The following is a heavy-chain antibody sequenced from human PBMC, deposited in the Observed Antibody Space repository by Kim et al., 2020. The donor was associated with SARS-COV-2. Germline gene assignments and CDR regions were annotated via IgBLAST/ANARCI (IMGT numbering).Heavy chain of an antibody. V-gene: IGHV3-74*01. CDR3: ARDRTYYYGSGTFDY. Sequence: DSVKVRFTISRDNAKNTLYLQMNSLRVEDTAVYYCARDRTYYYGSGTFDYWGQGTLVTVSS. J-gene: IGHJ4*02. D-gene: IGHD3-10*01.